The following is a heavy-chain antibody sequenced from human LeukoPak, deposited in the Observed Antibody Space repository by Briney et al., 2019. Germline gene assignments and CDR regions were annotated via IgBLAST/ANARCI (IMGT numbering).Heavy chain of an antibody. V-gene: IGHV3-7*01. CDR2: IKQDESEK. D-gene: IGHD1-1*01. CDR3: ARDKIEGPTKLDY. CDR1: GVTFSNYA. J-gene: IGHJ4*02. Sequence: GGSLRLSCAASGVTFSNYAMSWVRQAPGKGLEWVANIKQDESEKYVDSLKGRFTVSRDNAKNSLYLQMNSLRAEDTAVYYCARDKIEGPTKLDYWGQGILVTVSS.